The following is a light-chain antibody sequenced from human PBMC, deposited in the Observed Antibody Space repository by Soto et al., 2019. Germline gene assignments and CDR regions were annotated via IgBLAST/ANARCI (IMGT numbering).Light chain of an antibody. CDR3: TSYTSDSTHV. CDR1: STDVGRYNY. CDR2: DVS. Sequence: QSALTQPASVSGSPGQSITISCTGTSTDVGRYNYVSWYQQHPGKAPKLMVYDVSNRPSWVSNRFSGSKSGITASLTISGLQAEDEADYYCTSYTSDSTHVFGTGIKVTVL. J-gene: IGLJ1*01. V-gene: IGLV2-14*01.